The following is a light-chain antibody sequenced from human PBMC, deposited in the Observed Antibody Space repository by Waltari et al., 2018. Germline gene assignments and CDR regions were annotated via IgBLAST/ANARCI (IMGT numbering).Light chain of an antibody. CDR2: DAS. CDR3: QQRGA. CDR1: QSVSTY. Sequence: EIVLTQSPATLSLSPGERATLSCRASQSVSTYLAWYQHKTGQAPRLLIYDASNRATGIPARFSGSGSGTDFTLTISSLEPEDIAVYYCQQRGAFGPGTKVEIK. V-gene: IGKV3-11*01. J-gene: IGKJ3*01.